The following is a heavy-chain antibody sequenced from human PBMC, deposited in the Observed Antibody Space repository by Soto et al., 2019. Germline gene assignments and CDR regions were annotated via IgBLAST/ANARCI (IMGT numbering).Heavy chain of an antibody. CDR2: ISYSGSS. CDR3: ARVPGP. V-gene: IGHV4-59*12. D-gene: IGHD7-27*01. CDR1: GGSISSYY. J-gene: IGHJ5*02. Sequence: SETLSLTCTVSGGSISSYYWNWIRQPPGKGLEWIGYISYSGSSSYNPSLESRVSISVDRSKNQFSLKLSSVTAADTAVYYCARVPGPWGQGTLVTVS.